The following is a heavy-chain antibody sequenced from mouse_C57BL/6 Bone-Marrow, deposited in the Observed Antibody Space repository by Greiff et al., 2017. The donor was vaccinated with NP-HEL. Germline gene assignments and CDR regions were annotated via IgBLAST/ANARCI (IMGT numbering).Heavy chain of an antibody. V-gene: IGHV1-19*01. J-gene: IGHJ4*01. CDR3: ASHYYGSSYDAMDY. CDR1: GYTFTDYY. CDR2: INPYNGGT. D-gene: IGHD1-1*01. Sequence: VQLQQSGPVLVKPGASVKMSCKASGYTFTDYYMNWVKQSHGKSLEWIGVINPYNGGTSYNQKFKGKATLTVDKSSSTAYMELNSLTSEDSAVYYCASHYYGSSYDAMDYWGQGTSVTVSS.